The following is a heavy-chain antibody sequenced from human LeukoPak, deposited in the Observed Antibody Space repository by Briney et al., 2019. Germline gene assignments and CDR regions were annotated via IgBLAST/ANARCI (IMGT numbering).Heavy chain of an antibody. V-gene: IGHV1-69*01. Sequence: ASVTVSCKASGGTFSSYAISWVRQAPGQGLEWMGGIIPIFGTAQYTQKFKDRVTITADESTSTAYMELNSLRSEDTAIYYCARAPFVAAGSDYWGQGTLVTVSS. D-gene: IGHD6-13*01. CDR1: GGTFSSYA. CDR3: ARAPFVAAGSDY. CDR2: IIPIFGTA. J-gene: IGHJ4*02.